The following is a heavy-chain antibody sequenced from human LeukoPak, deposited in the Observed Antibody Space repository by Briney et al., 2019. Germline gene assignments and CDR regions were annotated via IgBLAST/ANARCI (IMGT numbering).Heavy chain of an antibody. J-gene: IGHJ4*02. CDR3: ARGGTGAFDY. CDR2: ISSTSAYT. V-gene: IGHV3-11*06. Sequence: PGGSLRFSCAASGFPFTSGFTFSDYYMSWIRQAPGKGLEWVSYISSTSAYTSHADSVKGRFTISRDNANNSLFLQMNGLRAEDTAIYYCARGGTGAFDYWGQGTLVTVSS. D-gene: IGHD2-8*02. CDR1: GFPFTSGFTFSDYY.